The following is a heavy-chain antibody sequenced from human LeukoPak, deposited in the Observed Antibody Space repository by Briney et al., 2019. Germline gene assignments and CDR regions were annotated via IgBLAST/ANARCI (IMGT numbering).Heavy chain of an antibody. CDR3: AREVFRYDTNFDY. CDR1: GASISSGSFY. Sequence: PSQTLSLTXTVSGASISSGSFYWSWIRQPAGEGLEWIGRMYTSGSTNYNPSLKSRVTISVDTSKNQFSLKLSSVTAADTAVYYCAREVFRYDTNFDYWGQGTLVTVSS. CDR2: MYTSGST. V-gene: IGHV4-61*02. D-gene: IGHD3-9*01. J-gene: IGHJ4*02.